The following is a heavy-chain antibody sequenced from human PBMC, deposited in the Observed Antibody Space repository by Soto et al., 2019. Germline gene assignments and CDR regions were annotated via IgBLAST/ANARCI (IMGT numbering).Heavy chain of an antibody. D-gene: IGHD3-10*01. V-gene: IGHV4-34*01. J-gene: IGHJ3*02. CDR3: GFGELYAFDI. Sequence: SETLSLTCAVYGGSFSGYYWSWIRQPPGKGLEWIGEINHSGSTNYNPSLKSRVTISVDTSKNQFSLKLSSVTAADTAVYYCGFGELYAFDIWGQGTMVTVSS. CDR2: INHSGST. CDR1: GGSFSGYY.